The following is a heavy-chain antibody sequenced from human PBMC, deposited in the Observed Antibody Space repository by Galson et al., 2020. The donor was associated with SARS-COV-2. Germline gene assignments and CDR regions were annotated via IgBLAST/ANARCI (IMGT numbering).Heavy chain of an antibody. J-gene: IGHJ6*02. CDR2: ISYDGSNK. D-gene: IGHD2-2*01. CDR1: GFTFSSYA. CDR3: AREGYCSSTSCYLFGYYYYYGMDV. Sequence: GESLKISCAASGFTFSSYAMHWVRQAPGKGLEWVAVISYDGSNKYYADSVKGRFTISRDNSKNTLYLQMNSLRAEDTAVYYCAREGYCSSTSCYLFGYYYYYGMDVWGQGTTVTVSS. V-gene: IGHV3-30-3*01.